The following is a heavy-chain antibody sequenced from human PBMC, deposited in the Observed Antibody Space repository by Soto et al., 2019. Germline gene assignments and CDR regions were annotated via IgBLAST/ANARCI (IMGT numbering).Heavy chain of an antibody. Sequence: SETLSLTCSVSGGSVSNKTYYWSWIRQPPGKRLEWIGYVYYSGTTNYNPSLKSRVTIPVDLSKNQFSLRLSSVTTADTALYYCARTTAVPNTLRSRYFFDYWGQGTLVTVSS. CDR3: ARTTAVPNTLRSRYFFDY. CDR2: VYYSGTT. CDR1: GGSVSNKTYY. J-gene: IGHJ4*02. D-gene: IGHD4-17*01. V-gene: IGHV4-61*01.